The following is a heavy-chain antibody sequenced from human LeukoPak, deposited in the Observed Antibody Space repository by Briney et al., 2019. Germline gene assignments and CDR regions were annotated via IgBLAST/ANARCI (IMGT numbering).Heavy chain of an antibody. D-gene: IGHD2-15*01. CDR3: AGVTRAHIVRGSGGSCSDY. V-gene: IGHV4-61*01. CDR1: GGFFSCWSYY. CDR2: IYYSGST. Sequence: SETLFLTCTVSGGFFSCWSYYWSWIRQPPGKGLEWIGYIYYSGSTNYNPSLKSRVTISVDTSKNQFSLKLNSVTAADTAVYFCAGVTRAHIVRGSGGSCSDYWGQGTLVTVSS. J-gene: IGHJ4*02.